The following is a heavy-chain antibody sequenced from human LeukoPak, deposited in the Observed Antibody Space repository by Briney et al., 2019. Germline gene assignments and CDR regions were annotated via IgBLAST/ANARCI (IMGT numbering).Heavy chain of an antibody. CDR2: INTNTGNA. CDR3: ARAPHYDLSEIDY. J-gene: IGHJ4*02. CDR1: GYTFTKYA. V-gene: IGHV7-4-1*02. Sequence: GASVKVSCKASGYTFTKYAMNWVRQAPGQGLEWMGWINTNTGNAKYDQDFTGRFVFSLDTSVSTAYLQISSLKAEDMAVYYCARAPHYDLSEIDYWGQGTLVTVSS. D-gene: IGHD3-3*01.